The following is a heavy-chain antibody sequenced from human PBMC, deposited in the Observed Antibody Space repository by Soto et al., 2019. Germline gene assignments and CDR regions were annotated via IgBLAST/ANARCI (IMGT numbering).Heavy chain of an antibody. Sequence: ASVKVSCKASGYTFTSYAIHWVRQAPGQRLEWMGWINAGNGNTKYSQKFQGRVTITRDTSASTAYMELSSLRSEDTAVFYCARSGRSSGWLYWFDPWGQGTLVTVS. CDR2: INAGNGNT. CDR1: GYTFTSYA. CDR3: ARSGRSSGWLYWFDP. D-gene: IGHD6-19*01. J-gene: IGHJ5*02. V-gene: IGHV1-3*01.